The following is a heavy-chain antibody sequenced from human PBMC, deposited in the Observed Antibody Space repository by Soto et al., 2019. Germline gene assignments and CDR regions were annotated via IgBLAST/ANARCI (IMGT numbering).Heavy chain of an antibody. CDR3: SGSYSYYGMDV. J-gene: IGHJ6*02. V-gene: IGHV1-3*01. CDR2: INAGNGNT. CDR1: GYTFTSYA. Sequence: ASVNVSCQASGYTFTSYAMHWVRQAPGQRLEWMGWINAGNGNTKYSQKFQGRVTITRDTSASTAYMELSSLRSEDTAVYYCSGSYSYYGMDVWGQGTTVTVSS. D-gene: IGHD3-10*01.